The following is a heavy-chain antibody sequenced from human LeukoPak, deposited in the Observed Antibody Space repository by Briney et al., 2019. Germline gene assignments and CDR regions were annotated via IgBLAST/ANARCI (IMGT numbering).Heavy chain of an antibody. J-gene: IGHJ4*02. CDR1: GFTFISYW. Sequence: GGSLRLSCAASGFTFISYWMHWVRQAPGKGLVWVSRINSDGSSTSYADSVKGRFTISRDNAKNTLYLQMNSLRAEDTAVYYCARGYSGTYRIDYWGQGILVTVSS. CDR3: ARGYSGTYRIDY. V-gene: IGHV3-74*01. D-gene: IGHD1-26*01. CDR2: INSDGSST.